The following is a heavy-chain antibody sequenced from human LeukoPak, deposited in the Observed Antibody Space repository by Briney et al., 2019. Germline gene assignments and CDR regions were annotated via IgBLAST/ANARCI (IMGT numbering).Heavy chain of an antibody. J-gene: IGHJ6*04. V-gene: IGHV3-23*01. Sequence: PGGSLRLSCAASGFTVSSNYMSWVRQAPEKGLEWVCAISASGGSTHYADSVKGRFTISRDNSKNTLYLQMTSLRAEDTAVYYCAKERGDDFWSQGDVWGKGTMVTVSS. CDR3: AKERGDDFWSQGDV. D-gene: IGHD3-3*01. CDR1: GFTVSSNY. CDR2: ISASGGST.